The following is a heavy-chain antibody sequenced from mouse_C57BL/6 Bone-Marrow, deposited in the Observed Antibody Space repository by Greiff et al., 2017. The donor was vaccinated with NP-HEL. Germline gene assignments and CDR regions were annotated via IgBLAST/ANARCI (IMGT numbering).Heavy chain of an antibody. CDR1: GYTFTSYW. CDR3: TRHRYDGYYSWFAY. V-gene: IGHV1-5*01. J-gene: IGHJ3*01. Sequence: VQLKQSGTVLARPGASVKMSCKTSGYTFTSYWMHWVKQRPGQGLEWIGAIYPGNSDTSYNQKFKGKAKLTAVTSASTAYMELSSLTNEDSAVYYCTRHRYDGYYSWFAYWGQGTLVTVSA. CDR2: IYPGNSDT. D-gene: IGHD2-3*01.